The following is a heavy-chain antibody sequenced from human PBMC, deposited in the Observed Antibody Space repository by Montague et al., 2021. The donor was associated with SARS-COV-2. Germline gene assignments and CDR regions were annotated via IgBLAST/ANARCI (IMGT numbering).Heavy chain of an antibody. CDR2: INQGGAP. J-gene: IGHJ3*02. Sequence: SETLSLTCAVSRRSFSNYYWTWIRQSPGKGLEWIGEINQGGAPNYTPSLKSRVTISLDTSKKQISLKLNSVTVADTAVFFCARGSPVQGSFRHFDSISSGARDIWAQGSLVIVSS. V-gene: IGHV4-34*01. CDR3: ARGSPVQGSFRHFDSISSGARDI. D-gene: IGHD3-9*01. CDR1: RRSFSNYY.